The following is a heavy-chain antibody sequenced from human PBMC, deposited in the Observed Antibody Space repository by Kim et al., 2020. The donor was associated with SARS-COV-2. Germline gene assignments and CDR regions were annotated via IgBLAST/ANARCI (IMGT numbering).Heavy chain of an antibody. CDR1: GFTFSSYS. Sequence: GGSLRLSCAASGFTFSSYSMNWVRQAPGKGLEWVSSISSSSSYIYYADSVKGRFTISRDNAKNSLYLQMNSLRAEDTAVYYCARGERIAARSSYYYYYMDVWGKGTTVTVSS. J-gene: IGHJ6*03. CDR2: ISSSSSYI. CDR3: ARGERIAARSSYYYYYMDV. D-gene: IGHD6-6*01. V-gene: IGHV3-21*01.